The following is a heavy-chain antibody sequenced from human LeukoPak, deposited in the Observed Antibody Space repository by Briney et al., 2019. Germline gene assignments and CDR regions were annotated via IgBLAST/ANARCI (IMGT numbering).Heavy chain of an antibody. J-gene: IGHJ4*02. CDR1: GFTCRNYW. V-gene: IGHV3-7*01. CDR2: IKQDGSET. Sequence: GGSLRLSCAASGFTCRNYWVSWVRQAPGKGLEWVANIKQDGSETYYLDSVKGRFTSSRDNPKNSLYLQLNSLRAEDTAVYYCATSGPLSGTYQSDFDYWGQGTLVTVSS. D-gene: IGHD1-26*01. CDR3: ATSGPLSGTYQSDFDY.